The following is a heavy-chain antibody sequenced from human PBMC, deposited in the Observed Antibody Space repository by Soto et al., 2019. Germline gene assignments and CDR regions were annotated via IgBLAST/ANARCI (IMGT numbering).Heavy chain of an antibody. D-gene: IGHD2-21*02. CDR1: GYSFTSYW. CDR2: IYPGDSDT. CDR3: ARVRIPTANYYYYGMDV. J-gene: IGHJ6*02. V-gene: IGHV5-51*01. Sequence: KISCKGSGYSFTSYWIAWVRQMPGKGLEWMGIIYPGDSDTKYSPSFQGQVTISVDKSISTAYVQWSSLKASDTAMYYCARVRIPTANYYYYGMDVWGQGTTVTVSS.